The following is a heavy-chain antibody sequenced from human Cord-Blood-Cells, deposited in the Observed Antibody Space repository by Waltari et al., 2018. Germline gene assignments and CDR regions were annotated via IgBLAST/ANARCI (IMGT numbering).Heavy chain of an antibody. CDR1: GGSISSSSYY. CDR2: IYYSGST. D-gene: IGHD2-15*01. V-gene: IGHV4-39*01. J-gene: IGHJ3*02. CDR3: ARADCSGGSCTREDAFDI. Sequence: QLQLQESGPGLVKPSATLSLTCTVSGGSISSSSYYWGWIRPPPGKGLEWIGSIYYSGSTYYTPSLKGRVTISVDTSKNQFSLKLSSVTAADTAVYYCARADCSGGSCTREDAFDIWGQGTMVTVSS.